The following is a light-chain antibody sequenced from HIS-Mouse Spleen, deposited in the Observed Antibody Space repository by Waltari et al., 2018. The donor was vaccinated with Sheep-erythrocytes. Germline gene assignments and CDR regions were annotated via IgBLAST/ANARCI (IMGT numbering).Light chain of an antibody. J-gene: IGKJ4*01. V-gene: IGKV1-33*01. Sequence: IQMPQSPPSLSASVGDRVTITCQSSQDISNYLNWFQQNPGQAPRLLLDDASNLETGTPSRFSGSGAETDYTFATRSMQPEDIATCYWQQYDNLVTFGAGTKVEIK. CDR1: QDISNY. CDR2: DAS. CDR3: QQYDNLVT.